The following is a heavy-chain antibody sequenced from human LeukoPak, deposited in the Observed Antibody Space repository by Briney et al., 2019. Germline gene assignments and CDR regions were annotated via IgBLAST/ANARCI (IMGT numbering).Heavy chain of an antibody. D-gene: IGHD2-2*01. CDR3: ATGTVVVPAAMHRYYYYGMDV. CDR2: IIPIFGTA. Sequence: GASVKVSCKASGGTFSSYAISWVRQAPGQGLEWMGGIIPIFGTANYAQKFQGRVTMTEDTSTDTAYMELSSLRSEDTAVYYCATGTVVVPAAMHRYYYYGMDVWGQGTTVTVSS. J-gene: IGHJ6*02. CDR1: GGTFSSYA. V-gene: IGHV1-69*06.